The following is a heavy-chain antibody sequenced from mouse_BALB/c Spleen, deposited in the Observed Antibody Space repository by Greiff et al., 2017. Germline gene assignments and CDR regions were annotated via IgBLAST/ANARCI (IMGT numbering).Heavy chain of an antibody. D-gene: IGHD2-14*01. CDR2: IDPETGGT. Sequence: VQLHQSGAELVRPGASVTLSCKASGYTFTDYEMHWVKQTPVHGLEWIGAIDPETGGTAYNQKFKGKATLTADKSSSTAYMELRSLTSEDSAVYYCTRTFYRYDWFAYWGQGTLVTVSA. CDR3: TRTFYRYDWFAY. V-gene: IGHV1-15*01. CDR1: GYTFTDYE. J-gene: IGHJ3*01.